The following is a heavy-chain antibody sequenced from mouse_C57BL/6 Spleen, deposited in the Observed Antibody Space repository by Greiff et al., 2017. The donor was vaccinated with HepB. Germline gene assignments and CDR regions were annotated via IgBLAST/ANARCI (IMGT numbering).Heavy chain of an antibody. CDR2: INPSNGGT. D-gene: IGHD1-1*01. CDR3: AADQDYYGAMDY. CDR1: GYTFTSYW. V-gene: IGHV1-53*01. J-gene: IGHJ4*01. Sequence: VQLVESGTELVKPGASVKLSCKASGYTFTSYWMHWVKQRPGQGLEWIGNINPSNGGTNYNEKFKSKATLTVDKSSSTAYMQLSSLTSEDSAVYYCAADQDYYGAMDYWGQGTSVTVSS.